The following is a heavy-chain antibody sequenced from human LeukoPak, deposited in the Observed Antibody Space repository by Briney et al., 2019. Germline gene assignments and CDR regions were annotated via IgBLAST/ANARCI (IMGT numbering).Heavy chain of an antibody. J-gene: IGHJ4*02. Sequence: ASVKVSCKASGYTFTSYDINWVRQATGQGLEWMGWMNPNSGNTGYAQKFQGRVTMTRNTSISTAYMELSSLRSEDTAVYYCARLHDYDDYFDYWGQGTLVTVSS. D-gene: IGHD4-17*01. V-gene: IGHV1-8*01. CDR1: GYTFTSYD. CDR2: MNPNSGNT. CDR3: ARLHDYDDYFDY.